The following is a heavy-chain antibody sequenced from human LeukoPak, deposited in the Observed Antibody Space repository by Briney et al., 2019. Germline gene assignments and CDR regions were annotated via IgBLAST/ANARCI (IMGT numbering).Heavy chain of an antibody. CDR2: IYHSGST. CDR1: GYSISSGYY. J-gene: IGHJ4*02. V-gene: IGHV4-38-2*02. CDR3: AKGKDDSSGWYFFY. D-gene: IGHD6-19*01. Sequence: SETLSLTCTVSGYSISSGYYWGWIRQPPGKGLEWIGSIYHSGSTYYNPSLKSRVTISVDTSKNQFSRKLSSVTAADTAVYYCAKGKDDSSGWYFFYWGQGTLVTVSS.